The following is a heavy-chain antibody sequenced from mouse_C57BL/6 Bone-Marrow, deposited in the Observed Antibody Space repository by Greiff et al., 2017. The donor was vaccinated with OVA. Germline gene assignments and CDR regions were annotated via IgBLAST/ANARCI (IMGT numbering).Heavy chain of an antibody. Sequence: QVQLQQPGAELVKPGASVKLSCKASGYTFTSYWTQWVKQRPGQGLEWIGEIDPSDSYTNYNQKFKGKATLTVDTSSSTAYMQLSSLTSEDSAVYYCARYDYGSSYDWYFDVWGTGTTVTVSS. J-gene: IGHJ1*03. CDR2: IDPSDSYT. CDR3: ARYDYGSSYDWYFDV. CDR1: GYTFTSYW. D-gene: IGHD1-1*01. V-gene: IGHV1-50*01.